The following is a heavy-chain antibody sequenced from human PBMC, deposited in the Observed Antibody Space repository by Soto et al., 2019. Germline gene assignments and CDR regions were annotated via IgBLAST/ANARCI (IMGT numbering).Heavy chain of an antibody. CDR3: ARVTIVRGVIRTNWFDP. D-gene: IGHD3-10*01. Sequence: SETLSLTCTVSGGSISSYYWSWIRQPPGKGLEWIGYIYYSGSTNYNPSLKSRVTISVDTSKNQFSLKLSSVTAADTAVYYCARVTIVRGVIRTNWFDPWGQGTLVPISS. CDR2: IYYSGST. J-gene: IGHJ5*02. V-gene: IGHV4-59*01. CDR1: GGSISSYY.